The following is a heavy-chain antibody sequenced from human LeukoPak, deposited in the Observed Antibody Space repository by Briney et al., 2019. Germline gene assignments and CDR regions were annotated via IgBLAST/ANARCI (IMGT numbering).Heavy chain of an antibody. D-gene: IGHD6-13*01. J-gene: IGHJ4*02. CDR1: EFTVSSNY. V-gene: IGHV3-66*01. CDR2: IYSGGST. CDR3: AGGARRQQPFDY. Sequence: GGSLRLSCAASEFTVSSNYMNWVRQAPGKGLEWVSVIYSGGSTYYADSVKGRFTISRDNSKNTLYLQMNSLRAEDTAVYYCAGGARRQQPFDYWGQRTLVTVSS.